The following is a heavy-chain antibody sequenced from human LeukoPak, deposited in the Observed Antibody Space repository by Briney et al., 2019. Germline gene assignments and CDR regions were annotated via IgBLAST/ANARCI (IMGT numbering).Heavy chain of an antibody. CDR1: GGSFSGYY. CDR3: ARGSKNSYYYYGMDV. Sequence: SETLSLTCAVYGGSFSGYYWSWIRLPPGKGLEWIGEINHSGSYNYNPSLKSRVTISVDTSKNQFSLKLSSVTGADTAVYYCARGSKNSYYYYGMDVWGKGTTVTVSS. CDR2: INHSGSY. V-gene: IGHV4-34*01. J-gene: IGHJ6*04. D-gene: IGHD2/OR15-2a*01.